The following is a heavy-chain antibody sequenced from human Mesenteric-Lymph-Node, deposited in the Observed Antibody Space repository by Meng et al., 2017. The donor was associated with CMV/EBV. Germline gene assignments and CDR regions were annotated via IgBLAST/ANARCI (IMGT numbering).Heavy chain of an antibody. Sequence: SETLSLTCAVYGGSFSGYYWSWIRQPPGKGLEWIGEINHSGSTNYNPSLKSRVTISVDTSKNQFSLKLSAVTAADTAVYYCARRRISGSYLRTFDVWGQGTMVTVSS. V-gene: IGHV4-34*01. CDR3: ARRRISGSYLRTFDV. CDR2: INHSGST. CDR1: GGSFSGYY. J-gene: IGHJ3*01. D-gene: IGHD1-26*01.